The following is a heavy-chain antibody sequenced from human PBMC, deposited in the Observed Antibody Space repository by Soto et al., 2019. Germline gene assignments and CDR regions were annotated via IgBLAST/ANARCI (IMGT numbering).Heavy chain of an antibody. CDR1: GFTFSSYA. CDR3: AKVAAAGNFDY. Sequence: GGPLRLSCAASGFTFSSYAMSWVRQAPGEGLEWVSAISGSGGSTYYADSVKGRFTSSRDNSKNTLYLQMNSLRAEDTAVYYCAKVAAAGNFDYWRQGTLVTVSS. CDR2: ISGSGGST. J-gene: IGHJ4*02. V-gene: IGHV3-23*01. D-gene: IGHD6-13*01.